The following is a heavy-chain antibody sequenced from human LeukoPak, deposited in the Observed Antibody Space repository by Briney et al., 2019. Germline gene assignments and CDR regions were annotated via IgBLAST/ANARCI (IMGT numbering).Heavy chain of an antibody. D-gene: IGHD3-16*01. V-gene: IGHV1-2*02. CDR3: ATQRGSYRWGTDFDY. CDR2: INPKIGDT. CDR1: GYTFTGYN. J-gene: IGHJ4*02. Sequence: GASVKVSCKASGYTFTGYNMHWVRQAPGQGLEWMGWINPKIGDTKYAQKFQGRVTMTRDTSISTAYMELSRLRSDDTAVYYCATQRGSYRWGTDFDYWGQGTLVTVSS.